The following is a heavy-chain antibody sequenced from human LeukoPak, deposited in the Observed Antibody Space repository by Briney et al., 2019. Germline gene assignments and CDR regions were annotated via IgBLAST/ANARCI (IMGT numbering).Heavy chain of an antibody. V-gene: IGHV3-23*01. CDR2: ISGSGGST. Sequence: PGGSLRLSCRASGFTFSSYAMSWVRQAPGKGLEWVSAISGSGGSTYYADSVKGRSTISRDNSKNTLYLQMNSLRAEDTAVYYCAKMRGSYPPFDAFDIWGQGTMVTVSS. CDR1: GFTFSSYA. CDR3: AKMRGSYPPFDAFDI. D-gene: IGHD1-26*01. J-gene: IGHJ3*02.